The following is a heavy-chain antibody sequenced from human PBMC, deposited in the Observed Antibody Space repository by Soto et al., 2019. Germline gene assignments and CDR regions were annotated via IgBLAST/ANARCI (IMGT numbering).Heavy chain of an antibody. CDR3: ARKSYYDPYHFAP. Sequence: TLSLTCAVSGGSISTTHWWTWVRQPPGKGLEWIGEIYHSGSTNYNPSLKSRVTISVDNSKNQFSLKLSSVTAADTAVYYCARKSYYDPYHFAPWGQGTLVTVSS. V-gene: IGHV4-4*02. CDR2: IYHSGST. CDR1: GGSISTTHW. D-gene: IGHD3-22*01. J-gene: IGHJ5*02.